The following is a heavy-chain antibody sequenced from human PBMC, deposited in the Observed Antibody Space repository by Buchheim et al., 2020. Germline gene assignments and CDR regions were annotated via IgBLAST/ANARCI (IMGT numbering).Heavy chain of an antibody. Sequence: EVQLVESGGGLVQPGGSLRLSCAASGFTFSAYEMNWVRQAPGKGLECVSYFCIIGSTIYYADSVKCRFTISRDTAKNSLYLQMNSLRAEDTAVYYCARAIIAASFDYWGQGTL. CDR3: ARAIIAASFDY. CDR1: GFTFSAYE. V-gene: IGHV3-48*03. CDR2: FCIIGSTI. D-gene: IGHD6-25*01. J-gene: IGHJ4*02.